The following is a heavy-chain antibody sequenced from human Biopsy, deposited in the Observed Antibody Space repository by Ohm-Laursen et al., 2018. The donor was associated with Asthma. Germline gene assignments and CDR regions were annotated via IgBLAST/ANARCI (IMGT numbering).Heavy chain of an antibody. CDR3: ASDFPKDYVRYNFQF. V-gene: IGHV1-24*01. CDR1: GYIPTDLS. CDR2: HDHEEGGT. J-gene: IGHJ4*02. Sequence: ASVKVSCKISGYIPTDLSMHWVRQAPGQGLEWMGGHDHEEGGTVNARRFQGRVAMTEDTSTDTAYMELSSLSSDDTAVYYCASDFPKDYVRYNFQFWGQGTLVTVSS. D-gene: IGHD4-17*01.